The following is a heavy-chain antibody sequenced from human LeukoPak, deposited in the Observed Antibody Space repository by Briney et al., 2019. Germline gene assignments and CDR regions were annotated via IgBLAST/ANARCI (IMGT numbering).Heavy chain of an antibody. CDR1: GFTFSSFA. CDR2: IYYSGST. Sequence: PGGSLRLSCAASGFTFSSFAMTWVRQAPGKGLEWIGSIYYSGSTYYNPSLKSRVTISVDTSKNQFSLKLSSVTAADTAVYYCARQSGSYSYPFDYWGQGTLVTVSS. J-gene: IGHJ4*02. D-gene: IGHD1-26*01. CDR3: ARQSGSYSYPFDY. V-gene: IGHV4-39*01.